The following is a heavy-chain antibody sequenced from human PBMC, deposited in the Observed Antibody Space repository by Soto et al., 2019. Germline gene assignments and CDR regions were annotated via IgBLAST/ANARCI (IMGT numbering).Heavy chain of an antibody. V-gene: IGHV3-53*01. D-gene: IGHD1-26*01. Sequence: AASRVTVSISDVTGLLKAPGKGLEWVSVIYSGGTTYYADSVKGRFTISRDNSKNTLYLQMNSLRAEDTAVYYSESFLPEATGPLDYRRKRTLVTVSS. CDR1: RVTVSISD. J-gene: IGHJ4*02. CDR2: IYSGGTT. CDR3: ESFLPEATGPLDY.